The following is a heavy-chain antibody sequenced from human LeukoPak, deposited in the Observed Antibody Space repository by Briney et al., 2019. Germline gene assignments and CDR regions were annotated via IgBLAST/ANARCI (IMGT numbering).Heavy chain of an antibody. V-gene: IGHV1-18*01. D-gene: IGHD6-19*01. J-gene: IGHJ5*02. Sequence: ASVKVSCKASGYTFTSYGISWVRQAPGQGLEWMGWISAYNGNTNYAQKLQGRVTMTTDTSTSTAYMELRSLRSDDTAVYYCAREVTAVADARVQWFDPWGQGTLVTVSS. CDR1: GYTFTSYG. CDR2: ISAYNGNT. CDR3: AREVTAVADARVQWFDP.